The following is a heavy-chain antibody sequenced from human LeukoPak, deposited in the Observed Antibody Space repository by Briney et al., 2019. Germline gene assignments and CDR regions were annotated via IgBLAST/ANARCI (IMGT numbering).Heavy chain of an antibody. CDR3: ARGHHIVVVPAAISRPVRFDP. Sequence: SETLSLTCTVSGGSISSYYWSWIRQPPGKGLEWIGYIHYSGSTNYNPSLKSRVTISVDTSKNQFSLNLSSVTAADTAVYYCARGHHIVVVPAAISRPVRFDPWGQGTLVTVSS. J-gene: IGHJ5*02. CDR2: IHYSGST. D-gene: IGHD2-2*01. V-gene: IGHV4-59*12. CDR1: GGSISSYY.